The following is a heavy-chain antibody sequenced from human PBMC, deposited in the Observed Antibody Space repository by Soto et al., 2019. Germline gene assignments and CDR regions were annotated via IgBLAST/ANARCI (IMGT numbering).Heavy chain of an antibody. CDR3: ARHQGIAALLLDV. V-gene: IGHV4-59*08. J-gene: IGHJ6*04. CDR1: GGSISSYY. D-gene: IGHD6-6*01. Sequence: SETLSLTCTVSGGSISSYYWSWIRQPPGKGLEWIGYIYYSGSTNYNPSLKSRVTISVDTSKNQFSLKLSSVTAADTAVYYCARHQGIAALLLDVWGKGTTVPVSS. CDR2: IYYSGST.